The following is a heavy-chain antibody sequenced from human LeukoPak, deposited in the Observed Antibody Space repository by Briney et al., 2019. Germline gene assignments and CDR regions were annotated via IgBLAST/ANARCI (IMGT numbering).Heavy chain of an antibody. CDR2: ISRSSSFI. Sequence: GGSLRLSCAASGFTFSSSAMSWVRQAPGKGLEWVSSISRSSSFIYYVDSVKGRFTISRDNAKNSLYLQMNSLRAEDTAVYYCARALYDSSGYYSHFDYWGQGTLVTVSS. V-gene: IGHV3-21*01. J-gene: IGHJ4*02. CDR1: GFTFSSSA. D-gene: IGHD3-22*01. CDR3: ARALYDSSGYYSHFDY.